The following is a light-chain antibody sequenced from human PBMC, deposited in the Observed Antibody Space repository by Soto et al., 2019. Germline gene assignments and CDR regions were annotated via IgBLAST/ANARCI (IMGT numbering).Light chain of an antibody. CDR1: QSVSSS. V-gene: IGKV3-15*01. Sequence: ETVMTQSPATLSVSPGERATLSCRASQSVSSSLAWYQQNLGQAPSLLIYGASTRATGVPARFSGSGSETEFTLTISTLQSEDFAGSYCQQYYNCPPAFGQGTKAEI. CDR3: QQYYNCPPA. CDR2: GAS. J-gene: IGKJ2*01.